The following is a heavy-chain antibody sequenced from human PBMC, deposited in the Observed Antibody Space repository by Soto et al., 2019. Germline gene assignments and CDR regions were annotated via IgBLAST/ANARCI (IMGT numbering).Heavy chain of an antibody. CDR1: GFTFSNVW. V-gene: IGHV3-15*07. Sequence: EVQLVESGGGLVKPGGSLRLSCAASGFTFSNVWMNWVRQAPGKGLEWVGRIKSKTDGGTTDYAAPVKGRFTISRDDSKNTPYLKMNSLKTEDTAVYYCTPLALKYSSGWYEFSDWGQGTLVTVSS. D-gene: IGHD6-19*01. CDR2: IKSKTDGGTT. J-gene: IGHJ4*02. CDR3: TPLALKYSSGWYEFSD.